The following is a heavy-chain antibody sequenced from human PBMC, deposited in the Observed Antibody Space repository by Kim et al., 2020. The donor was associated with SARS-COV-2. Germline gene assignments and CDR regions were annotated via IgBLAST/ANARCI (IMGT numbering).Heavy chain of an antibody. CDR1: GGSISSSSYY. V-gene: IGHV4-39*01. Sequence: SETLSLTCTVSGGSISSSSYYWGWIRQPPGKGLEWIGSIYYSGSTYYNPSLKSRVTISVDTSKNQFSLKLSSVTAADTAVYYCARHFAAKGITMVQGYYFDYWGQGTLVTVSS. CDR3: ARHFAAKGITMVQGYYFDY. D-gene: IGHD3-10*01. J-gene: IGHJ4*02. CDR2: IYYSGST.